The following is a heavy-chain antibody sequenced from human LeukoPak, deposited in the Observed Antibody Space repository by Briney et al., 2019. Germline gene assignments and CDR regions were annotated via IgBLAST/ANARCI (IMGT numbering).Heavy chain of an antibody. CDR2: IYHNGNT. Sequence: PSETLSLTCAVSGGSISTSYWWSWLRQPPGKGLQWIGEIYHNGNTNYNPSLKSRVTMSVDTSKNQFSLKLSSVTAADTAVYYCARDFVRGWELRSYAFDIWGQGTMVTVSS. CDR1: GGSISTSYW. CDR3: ARDFVRGWELRSYAFDI. J-gene: IGHJ3*02. V-gene: IGHV4-4*02. D-gene: IGHD1-26*01.